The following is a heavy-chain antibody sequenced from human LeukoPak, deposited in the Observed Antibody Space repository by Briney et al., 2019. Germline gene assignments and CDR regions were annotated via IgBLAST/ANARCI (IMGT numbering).Heavy chain of an antibody. V-gene: IGHV3-21*01. CDR2: ISRSSSYI. D-gene: IGHD3-3*01. CDR3: ASDYDFWSGYPGP. J-gene: IGHJ5*02. CDR1: GFTFSSYS. Sequence: PGGSLRLSCAASGFTFSSYSMNWVRQAPGKGLEWVSSISRSSSYIYYADSVKGRFTISRDNAKNSLYLQMNSLRAEDTAVYYCASDYDFWSGYPGPWGQGTLVTVSS.